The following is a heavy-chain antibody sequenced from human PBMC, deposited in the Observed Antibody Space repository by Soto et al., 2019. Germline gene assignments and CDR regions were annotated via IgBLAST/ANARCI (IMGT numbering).Heavy chain of an antibody. CDR2: IYYSGST. J-gene: IGHJ3*02. V-gene: IGHV4-59*01. CDR3: AREFFSRNGYHWGPLDI. Sequence: SETLSLTCTVSGGSISSYYWSWIRQPPGKGLEWIGYIYYSGSTNYNPSLKSRVTISVDTSKNQFSLKLSSVTAADTAVYYCAREFFSRNGYHWGPLDISGQGT. D-gene: IGHD6-25*01. CDR1: GGSISSYY.